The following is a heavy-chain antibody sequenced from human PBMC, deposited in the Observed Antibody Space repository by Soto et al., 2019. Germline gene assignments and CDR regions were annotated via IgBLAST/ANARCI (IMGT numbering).Heavy chain of an antibody. CDR1: GYTFTSYG. J-gene: IGHJ3*02. CDR2: ISAYNGNT. V-gene: IGHV1-18*01. D-gene: IGHD4-17*01. Sequence: VKVSCKASGYTFTSYGISWVRQAPGQGLEWMGWISAYNGNTNYAQKLQGRVTMTTDTSTSTAYMELRSLRSDDTAVYYCARDRDLVDYGDYGGAFDIWGQGTMVTVSS. CDR3: ARDRDLVDYGDYGGAFDI.